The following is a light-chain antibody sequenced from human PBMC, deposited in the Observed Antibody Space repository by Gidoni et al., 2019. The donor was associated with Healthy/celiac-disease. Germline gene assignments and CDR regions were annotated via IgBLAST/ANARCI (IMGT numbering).Light chain of an antibody. CDR1: QSISSW. CDR3: QQYNSEYT. V-gene: IGKV1-5*03. Sequence: QLTKSPSPLAASVGDRVTITCRASQSISSWLAWYPQKPGKAPKLLIYKASSLERGVPSRFSGSGSGTEFTLTISSLQPDDFATYYCQQYNSEYTFGQGTKLEIK. J-gene: IGKJ2*01. CDR2: KAS.